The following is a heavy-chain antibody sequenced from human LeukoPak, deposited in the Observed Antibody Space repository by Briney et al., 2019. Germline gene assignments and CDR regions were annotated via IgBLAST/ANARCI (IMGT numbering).Heavy chain of an antibody. CDR2: ITGSGGDT. D-gene: IGHD3-10*01. CDR3: AKASGASRPYYFDY. Sequence: GGSPRLSCATSGFTFSNYVMSWVRQAPGKGLEWVSAITGSGGDTYYADSVKGRFTISRDNSKNTLYLQMNSLRAEDTAVYYCAKASGASRPYYFDYWGQGTLVTVSS. J-gene: IGHJ4*02. CDR1: GFTFSNYV. V-gene: IGHV3-23*01.